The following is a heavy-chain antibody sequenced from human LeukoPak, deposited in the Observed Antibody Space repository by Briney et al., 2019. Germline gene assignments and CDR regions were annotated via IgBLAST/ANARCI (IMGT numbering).Heavy chain of an antibody. J-gene: IGHJ4*02. D-gene: IGHD3-22*01. CDR2: INSDGSST. CDR3: ARQYSYDSSGYYPWDY. V-gene: IGHV3-74*03. Sequence: GGSLRLSCAASGFTFSSYWMHWVRQAPGKGLVWVSRINSDGSSTTYADSVKGRSTISRDNAKNTLYLQMNSLRAEDTAMYYCARQYSYDSSGYYPWDYWGQGTLVTVSS. CDR1: GFTFSSYW.